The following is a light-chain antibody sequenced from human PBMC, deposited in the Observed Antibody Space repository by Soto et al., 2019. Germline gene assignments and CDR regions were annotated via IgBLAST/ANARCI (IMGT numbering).Light chain of an antibody. CDR3: QQYGGSPRT. Sequence: EIVLTQSPGTLSLSPGERAPLSCRASQSVSSSSLAWYQQKRGQAPRLLIHGASSRATGIPDRFSGSGSGTDFTLTISRLEPEDFAVYYCQQYGGSPRTFGQGTKVDIK. CDR1: QSVSSSS. CDR2: GAS. J-gene: IGKJ1*01. V-gene: IGKV3-20*01.